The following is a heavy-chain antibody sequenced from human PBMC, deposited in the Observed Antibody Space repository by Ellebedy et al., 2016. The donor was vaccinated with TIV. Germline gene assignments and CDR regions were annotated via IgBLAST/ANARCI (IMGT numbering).Heavy chain of an antibody. CDR2: IYSGGST. D-gene: IGHD2-15*01. J-gene: IGHJ4*02. Sequence: GGSLRLSCAASGFTFSSYSMNWVRQAPGKGLEWVSVIYSGGSTYYADSVKGRFTISRDNSKNTLYLQMNSLRAADTAVYYCGCEAGGGTWAFDYWGQGTLVTVSS. CDR1: GFTFSSYS. V-gene: IGHV3-53*01. CDR3: GCEAGGGTWAFDY.